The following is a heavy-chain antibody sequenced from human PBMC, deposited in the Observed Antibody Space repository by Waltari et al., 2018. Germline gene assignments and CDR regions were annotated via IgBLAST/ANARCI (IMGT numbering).Heavy chain of an antibody. V-gene: IGHV4-38-2*01. CDR1: GYSISSGYY. CDR3: ASGWGDGAFDI. J-gene: IGHJ3*02. CDR2: IYHSGRT. D-gene: IGHD3-16*01. Sequence: QVQLQESGPGLVKPSETLSLTCAVSGYSISSGYYWGWIRQPPGKGLEWIGSIYHSGRTYYNPSLKMRVTISVDTSKNQFSLKLSAVTAEDTAVYYWASGWGDGAFDIWGQGTMVTVSS.